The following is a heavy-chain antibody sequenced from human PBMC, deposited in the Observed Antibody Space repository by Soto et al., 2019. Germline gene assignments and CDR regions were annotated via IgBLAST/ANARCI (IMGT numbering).Heavy chain of an antibody. Sequence: EVQLVESGGGLVQPGGSLKLSCAASGFTFSGSAMHWVRQASGKGLEWVGRIRSKANSYATAYAASVKGRFTISRDDSKNTAYLQMNSLKTEDTAVYYCTTTYLYDSSFQGGMDVWGQGTTVTVSS. D-gene: IGHD3-22*01. J-gene: IGHJ6*02. CDR1: GFTFSGSA. V-gene: IGHV3-73*01. CDR3: TTTYLYDSSFQGGMDV. CDR2: IRSKANSYAT.